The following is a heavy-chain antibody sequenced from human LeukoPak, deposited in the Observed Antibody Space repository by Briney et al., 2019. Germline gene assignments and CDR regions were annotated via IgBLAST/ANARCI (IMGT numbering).Heavy chain of an antibody. CDR3: AGIVVVPAAIRDGMDV. CDR1: GGSFSGYC. J-gene: IGHJ6*02. Sequence: SETLSLTCAVYGGSFSGYCWSWIRQPPGKGLEWIGEINHSGSTNYNPSLKSRVTISVDTSKNQFSLKLSSVTAADTAVYYCAGIVVVPAAIRDGMDVWGQGTTVTVSS. V-gene: IGHV4-34*01. CDR2: INHSGST. D-gene: IGHD2-2*02.